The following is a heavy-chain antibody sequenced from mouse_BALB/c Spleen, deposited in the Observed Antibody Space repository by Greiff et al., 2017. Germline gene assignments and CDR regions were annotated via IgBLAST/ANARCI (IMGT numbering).Heavy chain of an antibody. J-gene: IGHJ4*01. CDR1: GFNIKDTY. CDR3: TRGYYGTYAMDY. V-gene: IGHV1S81*02. D-gene: IGHD1-1*01. CDR2: INPSNGGT. Sequence: QVQLQQSGAELVKPGASVKLSCTASGFNIKDTYMYWVKQRPGQGLEWIGGINPSNGGTNFNEKFKSKATLTVDKSSSTAYMQLSSLTSEDSAVYYCTRGYYGTYAMDYWGQGTAVTVSS.